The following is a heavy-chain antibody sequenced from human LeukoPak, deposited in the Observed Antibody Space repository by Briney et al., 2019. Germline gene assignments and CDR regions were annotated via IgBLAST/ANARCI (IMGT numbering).Heavy chain of an antibody. CDR1: GFTFSSYW. CDR2: IKQDGSEK. Sequence: GGSLRLSCAASGFTFSSYWMSWVRQAPGKGLEWVANIKQDGSEKYYVDSVKGRFTISRDNAKNSLYLQMNSLRAEDTAVYYCARESRAAGSSTRREWYYYYGMDVWGQGTTVTVSS. CDR3: ARESRAAGSSTRREWYYYYGMDV. V-gene: IGHV3-7*01. D-gene: IGHD2-2*01. J-gene: IGHJ6*02.